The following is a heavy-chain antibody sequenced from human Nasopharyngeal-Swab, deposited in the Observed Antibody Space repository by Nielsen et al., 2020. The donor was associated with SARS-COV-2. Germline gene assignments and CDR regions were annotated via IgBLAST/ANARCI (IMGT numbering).Heavy chain of an antibody. Sequence: GESLKISCAASGFIFSSYGMHWVRQAPGKGLEWVAVIWYDGSNKYYADSVKGRFTISRDNAKNSLYLQMNSLRAEDTAVYYCARDLGHSGYDLYDYWGQGTLVTVSS. D-gene: IGHD5-12*01. CDR3: ARDLGHSGYDLYDY. CDR2: IWYDGSNK. J-gene: IGHJ4*02. V-gene: IGHV3-33*01. CDR1: GFIFSSYG.